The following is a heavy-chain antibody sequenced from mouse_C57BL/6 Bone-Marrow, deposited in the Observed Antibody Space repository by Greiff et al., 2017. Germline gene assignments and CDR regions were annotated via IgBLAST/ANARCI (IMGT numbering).Heavy chain of an antibody. CDR3: ARGWLPAWFAY. CDR2: ISSGSSTN. D-gene: IGHD2-2*01. CDR1: GFTFSDYG. V-gene: IGHV5-17*01. Sequence: VQLQQSGGGLVKPGGSLKLSCAASGFTFSDYGMHWVRQAPEKGLEWVAYISSGSSTNYYADTVKGRFTISRDNAKNTLFLQMTSLRSEDTAMYYCARGWLPAWFAYWGQGTLVTVSA. J-gene: IGHJ3*01.